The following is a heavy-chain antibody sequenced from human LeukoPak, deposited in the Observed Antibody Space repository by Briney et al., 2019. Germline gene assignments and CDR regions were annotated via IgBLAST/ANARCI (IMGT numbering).Heavy chain of an antibody. J-gene: IGHJ6*03. D-gene: IGHD2-2*01. CDR3: ARRQYQLLKGNYYYIDV. CDR2: ISSSSSTI. V-gene: IGHV3-48*01. CDR1: GFTFSSYS. Sequence: PGGSLRLSCAASGFTFSSYSMNWVRQAPGKGLEWVSYISSSSSTIYYADSVKGRFTISRDNAKNSLYLQMNSLRAEDTAVYYCARRQYQLLKGNYYYIDVWGKGTTVTVSS.